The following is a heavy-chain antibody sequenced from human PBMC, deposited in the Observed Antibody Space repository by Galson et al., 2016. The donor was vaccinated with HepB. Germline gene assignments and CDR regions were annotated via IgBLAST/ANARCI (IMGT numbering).Heavy chain of an antibody. CDR1: GFTFSNHD. V-gene: IGHV3-7*03. Sequence: SLRLSCAASGFTFSNHDMNWVRQAPGKGLEWVANIKQDGSEESYVDSVKGRVTISRDNAKNSLYLQMNSLRAEDTAVYYCARGRDWELPNQYFDNWGQGTLVTVSS. J-gene: IGHJ4*02. CDR2: IKQDGSEE. CDR3: ARGRDWELPNQYFDN. D-gene: IGHD1-26*01.